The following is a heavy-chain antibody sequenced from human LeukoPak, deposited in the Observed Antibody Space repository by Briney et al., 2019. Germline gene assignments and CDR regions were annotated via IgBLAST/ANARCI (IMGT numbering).Heavy chain of an antibody. CDR3: ARDSSDGGTSSYRQSDY. J-gene: IGHJ4*02. CDR2: ISSSGSTI. D-gene: IGHD3-16*02. CDR1: GFTFSSYE. V-gene: IGHV3-48*03. Sequence: GGSLRLSCAASGFTFSSYEMNWVRQAPGKGLEWVSYISSSGSTIYYADSVRGRFTISRDNANNSLYLQMNNLSAEDTAVYYCARDSSDGGTSSYRQSDYWGQGTLVTVSS.